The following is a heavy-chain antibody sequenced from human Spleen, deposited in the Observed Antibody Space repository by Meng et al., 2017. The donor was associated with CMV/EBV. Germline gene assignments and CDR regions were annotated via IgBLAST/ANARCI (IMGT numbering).Heavy chain of an antibody. J-gene: IGHJ3*02. CDR2: IKQDGSEK. CDR1: GFTFSSYW. Sequence: GESLKISCAASGFTFSSYWMSWVRQAPGKGLEWVANIKQDGSEKYYVDSVKGRFTISRDNAKNSLYLQMNSLRAEDTAVYYCTADFGVIADKSAFAIWGRGTMVTVSS. CDR3: TADFGVIADKSAFAI. V-gene: IGHV3-7*03. D-gene: IGHD3-10*01.